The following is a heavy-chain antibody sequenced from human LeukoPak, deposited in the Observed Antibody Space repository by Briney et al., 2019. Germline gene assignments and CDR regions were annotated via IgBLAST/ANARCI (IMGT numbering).Heavy chain of an antibody. J-gene: IGHJ4*02. D-gene: IGHD2-2*01. CDR2: ISGSGGST. V-gene: IGHV3-23*01. CDR3: AKEGGCSSTSCHSPNDY. CDR1: GFTFSSYA. Sequence: GGSLRLSCAASGFTFSSYAMSWVRQAPGKGLEWVLAISGSGGSTYYADSVKGRFTISRDNSKNTLYLQMNSLRAEDTAVYYCAKEGGCSSTSCHSPNDYWGQGTLVTVSS.